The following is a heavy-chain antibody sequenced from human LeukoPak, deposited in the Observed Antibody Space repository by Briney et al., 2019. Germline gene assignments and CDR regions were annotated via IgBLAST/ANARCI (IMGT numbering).Heavy chain of an antibody. D-gene: IGHD1-26*01. Sequence: SETPSLTCTVSGGSISSDYWSWIRQPPGKGLEWIGCRYDTGSTNYNPSLQSRVTISVDTSKNQFSLKLTSVTAADTAVYYCARDSGSYSFQSWGQGTLVTVFS. CDR2: RYDTGST. V-gene: IGHV4-59*01. J-gene: IGHJ4*02. CDR3: ARDSGSYSFQS. CDR1: GGSISSDY.